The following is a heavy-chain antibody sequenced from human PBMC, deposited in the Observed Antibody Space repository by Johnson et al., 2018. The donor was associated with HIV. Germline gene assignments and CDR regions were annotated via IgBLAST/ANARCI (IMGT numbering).Heavy chain of an antibody. V-gene: IGHV3-30-3*01. Sequence: QVQLVESGGGVVQPGRSLRLSCAASGFTFSSYAMHWVRQAPGKGLEWVAVISYDGSNKYYADSVKGRFSISRDNSKNTLYLQMNSLRAEDTAVYCCAKGGHWTGTTHGDAFDIWGQGTMVTVSS. D-gene: IGHD1-1*01. CDR3: AKGGHWTGTTHGDAFDI. CDR2: ISYDGSNK. J-gene: IGHJ3*02. CDR1: GFTFSSYA.